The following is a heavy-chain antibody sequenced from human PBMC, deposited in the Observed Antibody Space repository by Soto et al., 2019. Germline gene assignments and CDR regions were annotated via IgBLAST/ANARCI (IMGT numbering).Heavy chain of an antibody. D-gene: IGHD4-17*01. CDR2: IIPIFGTA. Sequence: QVQLVQSGAEVKKPGSSVKVSCKASGGTFSSYAISWVRQAPGQGLEWMGGIIPIFGTANYAQKFQGRITINEDESPSTAYMELRILRSEDTAVYYCASQTTVTTGSNVHWGQGTLVTVSS. CDR3: ASQTTVTTGSNVH. J-gene: IGHJ4*02. V-gene: IGHV1-69*01. CDR1: GGTFSSYA.